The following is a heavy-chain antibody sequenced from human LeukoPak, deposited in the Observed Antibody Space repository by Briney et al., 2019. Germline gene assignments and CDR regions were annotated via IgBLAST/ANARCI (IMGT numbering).Heavy chain of an antibody. CDR3: ARLVAVAFDY. Sequence: SETLSLTCTVSGGSISSYHWSWIRQPPGKGLEWIGYIYYSGSTNYNPSLKSRVTISVDTSKNQFSLKLSSVTAADTAVYYCARLVAVAFDYWGQGTLVTVSS. CDR2: IYYSGST. V-gene: IGHV4-59*08. CDR1: GGSISSYH. D-gene: IGHD6-19*01. J-gene: IGHJ4*02.